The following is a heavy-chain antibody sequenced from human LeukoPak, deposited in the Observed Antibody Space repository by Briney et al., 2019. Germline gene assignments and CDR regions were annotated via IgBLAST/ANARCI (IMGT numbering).Heavy chain of an antibody. Sequence: GGSLRLSCAASVFTFSTYNMNWVRQAPGKGLEWVSSITSSSRYTFYADSVKGRFTISRDNAKNSLYLQMNSLRAEDTAVYYCQVVVAATIVVWGQGTLVTVSS. CDR1: VFTFSTYN. V-gene: IGHV3-21*04. CDR2: ITSSSRYT. CDR3: QVVVAATIVV. D-gene: IGHD2-15*01. J-gene: IGHJ4*02.